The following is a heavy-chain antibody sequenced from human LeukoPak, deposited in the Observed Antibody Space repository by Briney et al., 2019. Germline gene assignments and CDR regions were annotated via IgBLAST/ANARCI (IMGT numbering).Heavy chain of an antibody. Sequence: GGSLRLSCAASGLTVSSDYMSWVRQAPGKGLEWVSLSSSSHDTHYTDSVKGRFTVSRATSKNTLYLQMNSLRAEDTAVYYCAKDRSGITMIVVVITVFDYWGQGTLVTVSS. CDR2: SSSSHDT. CDR1: GLTVSSDY. V-gene: IGHV3-53*01. D-gene: IGHD3-22*01. J-gene: IGHJ4*02. CDR3: AKDRSGITMIVVVITVFDY.